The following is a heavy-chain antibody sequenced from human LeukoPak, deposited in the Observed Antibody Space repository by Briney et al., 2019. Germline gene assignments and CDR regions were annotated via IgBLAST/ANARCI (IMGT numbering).Heavy chain of an antibody. CDR2: INPNSGGT. Sequence: ASVKVSCKASGYTFTGYYMHWVRQAPGQGLEWMGWINPNSGGTNYAQKFQGRVTMTRDTSISTAYMELSRLRSDDTAVYYCARDVRFLEWFHPHGYFGYWGQGTLVTVSS. CDR3: ARDVRFLEWFHPHGYFGY. D-gene: IGHD3-3*01. CDR1: GYTFTGYY. J-gene: IGHJ4*02. V-gene: IGHV1-2*02.